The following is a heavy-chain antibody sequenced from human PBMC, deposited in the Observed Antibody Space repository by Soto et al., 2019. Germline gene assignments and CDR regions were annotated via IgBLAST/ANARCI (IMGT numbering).Heavy chain of an antibody. CDR2: IIPLFGLP. CDR3: AFDVQTGVVYFDN. Sequence: QVQLVQSGAEVKKPGSSVKVSCKASGGTFSTYTISWVRQAPGQGLEWLGRIIPLFGLPNHAQKFQDRVTFTADKSTDTAYLEMNSLRPEDTAVYYCAFDVQTGVVYFDNWGQGTLVTVSS. CDR1: GGTFSTYT. V-gene: IGHV1-69*02. D-gene: IGHD1-1*01. J-gene: IGHJ4*02.